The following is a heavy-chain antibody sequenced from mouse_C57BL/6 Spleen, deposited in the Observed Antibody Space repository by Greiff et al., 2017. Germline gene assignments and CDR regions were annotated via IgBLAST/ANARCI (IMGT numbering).Heavy chain of an antibody. D-gene: IGHD2-5*01. V-gene: IGHV1-82*01. CDR1: GYAFSSSW. J-gene: IGHJ2*01. Sequence: VQLQQSGPELVKPGASVKISCKASGYAFSSSWMNWVKQRPGKGLEWIGRIYPGDGDTNYNGKFKGKATLTADKSSSTAYMQLSSLTSEDSAVYFCASPYYSNYDFDYWGQGTTLTVSS. CDR3: ASPYYSNYDFDY. CDR2: IYPGDGDT.